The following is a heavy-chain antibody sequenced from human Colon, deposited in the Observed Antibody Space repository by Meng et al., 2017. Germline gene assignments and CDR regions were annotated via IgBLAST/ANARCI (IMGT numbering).Heavy chain of an antibody. CDR1: GGSSSSGSYY. D-gene: IGHD6-19*01. Sequence: QVAPPESGPGLWKPSQPLSPTCTVSGGSSSSGSYYWRWIRQHPGKGLEWIGYIYYSGSTYYNPSLKSLVTISVDTSKNQFSLKLSSVTAADTAVYYCARVLPFSSGWSYFDYWGQGTLVTVSS. V-gene: IGHV4-31*01. J-gene: IGHJ4*02. CDR2: IYYSGST. CDR3: ARVLPFSSGWSYFDY.